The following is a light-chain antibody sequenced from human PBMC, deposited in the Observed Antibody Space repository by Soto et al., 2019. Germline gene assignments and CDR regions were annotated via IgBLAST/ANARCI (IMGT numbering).Light chain of an antibody. CDR1: QSVTNRY. J-gene: IGKJ2*01. Sequence: SVLTQSPGTLSLSPGERATLSCRASQSVTNRYFAWYQQRPGQAPRLLIYGISNRATGIPDRFSGSGSGTDFTLTISRLEPEDFVVYYCQQYSSLPHTFGQGNKLEVK. V-gene: IGKV3-20*01. CDR3: QQYSSLPHT. CDR2: GIS.